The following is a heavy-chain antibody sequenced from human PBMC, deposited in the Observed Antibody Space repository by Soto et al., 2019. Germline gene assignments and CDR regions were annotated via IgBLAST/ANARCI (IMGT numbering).Heavy chain of an antibody. V-gene: IGHV3-11*01. CDR2: ISPSGSPL. Sequence: GRSLRISVTACGFTFNEHRRRWNRQAPGKGLEWVSYISPSGSPLYYADSVKGRFTISRDNAKNSLYLQMSSLRAEDTALYYCARDPDTTSKIDHWGQGTPVTFSS. CDR3: ARDPDTTSKIDH. J-gene: IGHJ4*02. CDR1: GFTFNEHR. D-gene: IGHD1-1*01.